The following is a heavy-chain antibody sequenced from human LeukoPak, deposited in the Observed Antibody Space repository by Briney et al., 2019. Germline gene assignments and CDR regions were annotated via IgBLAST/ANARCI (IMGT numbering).Heavy chain of an antibody. CDR1: GFTFSDYH. D-gene: IGHD5-18*01. CDR3: ATPQARPTAYYYYGMDV. J-gene: IGHJ6*02. Sequence: GGSLRLSCAASGFTFSDYHMSWIRQAPGKGLEWVSYISSSGSTIYYADSVKGRFTISRDNAKNSLYLQMNSLRAEDTAVYYCATPQARPTAYYYYGMDVWGQGTTVTVSS. CDR2: ISSSGSTI. V-gene: IGHV3-11*01.